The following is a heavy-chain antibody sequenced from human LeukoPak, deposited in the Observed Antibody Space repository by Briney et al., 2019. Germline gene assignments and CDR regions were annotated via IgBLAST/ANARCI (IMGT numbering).Heavy chain of an antibody. D-gene: IGHD3-3*01. CDR2: ISAYNGNT. Sequence: ASVKVSCKASGYTFTSYGISWVRQAPRQGLEWMGWISAYNGNTNYAQKLQGRVTMTTDTSTSTAYMELRSLRSDDTAVYYCARSNDFWSGYYRLYFDYWGQGTLVTVSS. CDR3: ARSNDFWSGYYRLYFDY. V-gene: IGHV1-18*01. J-gene: IGHJ4*02. CDR1: GYTFTSYG.